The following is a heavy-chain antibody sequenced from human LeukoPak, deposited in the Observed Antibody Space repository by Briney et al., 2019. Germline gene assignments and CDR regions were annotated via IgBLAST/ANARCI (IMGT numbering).Heavy chain of an antibody. J-gene: IGHJ4*02. V-gene: IGHV3-23*01. Sequence: GSLRLSCGVSGITLINYGTSWVRQAPGQGLEWVAAISDSGGSTNNADALKDLFPISSDTPKTTLHPQMNSLTSEHTAVYFCANRRAVTRVILVGFHKEAYYFDSWGQGALVTVSS. CDR3: ANRRAVTRVILVGFHKEAYYFDS. D-gene: IGHD2-21*02. CDR2: ISDSGGST. CDR1: GITLINYG.